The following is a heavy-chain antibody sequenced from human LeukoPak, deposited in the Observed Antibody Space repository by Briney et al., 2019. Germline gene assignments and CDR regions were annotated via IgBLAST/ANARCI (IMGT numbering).Heavy chain of an antibody. CDR3: ASPYSGSSPARDY. CDR2: ISSSGSTV. CDR1: GFTFSDYY. J-gene: IGHJ4*02. V-gene: IGHV3-11*01. Sequence: GGSLRLSCAASGFTFSDYYMSWIRQAPGKGLEWVSYISSSGSTVYYADSVKGRFTISRDNAKNSLYLQMNSLRAEDTAVYYCASPYSGSSPARDYWGQGTLVTVSS. D-gene: IGHD1-26*01.